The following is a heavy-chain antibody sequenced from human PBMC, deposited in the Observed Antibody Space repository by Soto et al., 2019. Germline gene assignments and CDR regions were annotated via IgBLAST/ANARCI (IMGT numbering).Heavy chain of an antibody. CDR2: INAGNGNT. V-gene: IGHV1-3*01. Sequence: ASVKVSCKASGYTFTSYAMHWVRQAPGQRLEWMGWINAGNGNTKYSQKFQGRVTITRDTSASTAYMELSSLRSEDTAVYYCAREGYYDSSGYPPIDYWGQGTLVTISS. CDR1: GYTFTSYA. J-gene: IGHJ4*02. CDR3: AREGYYDSSGYPPIDY. D-gene: IGHD3-22*01.